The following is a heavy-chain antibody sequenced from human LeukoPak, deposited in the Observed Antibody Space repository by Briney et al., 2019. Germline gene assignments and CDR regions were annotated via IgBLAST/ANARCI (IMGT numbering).Heavy chain of an antibody. CDR1: GFTFSSYW. V-gene: IGHV3-74*01. CDR2: INSDGSST. CDR3: ARDGAGRLRFLEMPPDAFDI. D-gene: IGHD3-3*01. Sequence: TGGSLRLSCAASGFTFSSYWMHWVRQAPGKGLVWVSRINSDGSSTSYADSVKGRFTISRDNAKNTLYLQMNSLRAEDTAVYYCARDGAGRLRFLEMPPDAFDIWGQGTMVTVSS. J-gene: IGHJ3*02.